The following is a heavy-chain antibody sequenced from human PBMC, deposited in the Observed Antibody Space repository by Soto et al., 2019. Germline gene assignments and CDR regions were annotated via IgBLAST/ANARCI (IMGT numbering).Heavy chain of an antibody. CDR1: GYSFISYW. CDR2: IYPGDSDT. J-gene: IGHJ6*02. V-gene: IGHV5-51*01. CDR3: ARTSAAGKYYYGMDV. Sequence: RGESLKISCKGSGYSFISYWIGWVRQMPGKGLEWMGIIYPGDSDTRYSPSFQGQVTISADKSISTAYLQWSSLKASDTAMYYCARTSAAGKYYYGMDVWGQGTTVTVSS. D-gene: IGHD6-13*01.